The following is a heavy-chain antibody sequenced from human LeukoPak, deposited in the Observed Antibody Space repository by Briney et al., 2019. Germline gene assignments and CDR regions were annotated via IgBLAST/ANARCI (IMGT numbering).Heavy chain of an antibody. Sequence: PSQTLSLTCTVSGGSISSGDYYWSSIRQPPGKGLEWIGYIYYSGSTYYNPSLKSRVTISVDTSKNQFSLKLSSVTAADTAVYYCARNKLSSVTGYIWFGRWGQGTLVPVSS. CDR2: IYYSGST. V-gene: IGHV4-30-4*08. CDR3: ARNKLSSVTGYIWFGR. CDR1: GGSISSGDYY. D-gene: IGHD4-17*01. J-gene: IGHJ5*02.